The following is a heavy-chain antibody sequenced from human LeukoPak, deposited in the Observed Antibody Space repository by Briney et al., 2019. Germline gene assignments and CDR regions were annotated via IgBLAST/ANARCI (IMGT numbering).Heavy chain of an antibody. D-gene: IGHD5-18*01. CDR3: ARGGVGYSYGFDAFDI. Sequence: PAGSLRLSCAASGFTFSSYEMNWVRQAPGKGQERDSYISSSGSTIYYADSVKGRFTISRDNAKDSLYLQMNSLRAEDTAVYYCARGGVGYSYGFDAFDIWGQGTMVTVSS. J-gene: IGHJ3*02. V-gene: IGHV3-48*03. CDR1: GFTFSSYE. CDR2: ISSSGSTI.